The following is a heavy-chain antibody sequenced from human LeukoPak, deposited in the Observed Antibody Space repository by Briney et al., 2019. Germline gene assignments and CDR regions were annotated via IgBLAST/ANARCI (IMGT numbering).Heavy chain of an antibody. CDR2: LFSDGTT. CDR3: AKEGYSSGWRYFDY. Sequence: GGSLRLSCAASGFTVSSNYMSWVRQAPGKGLEWVSMLFSDGTTSYADSVKGRFTISRDSSKNTLYLQMNSLRAEDTAVYYCAKEGYSSGWRYFDYWGQGTLVTVSS. J-gene: IGHJ4*02. V-gene: IGHV3-53*05. D-gene: IGHD6-19*01. CDR1: GFTVSSNY.